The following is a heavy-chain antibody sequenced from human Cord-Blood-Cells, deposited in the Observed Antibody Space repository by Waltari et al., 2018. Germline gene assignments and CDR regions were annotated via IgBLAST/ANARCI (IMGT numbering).Heavy chain of an antibody. CDR3: AREVTYYFDY. V-gene: IGHV3-30*04. CDR2: ISYDGSNK. Sequence: QVQLVESGGGVVQPGRSLRLSCAASGFTFSSYAMHWVSQAPGKGLEWVAVISYDGSNKYYADSVKGRFTISRDNSKNTLYLQMNSLRAEDTAVYYCAREVTYYFDYWGQGTLVTVSS. D-gene: IGHD3-16*01. J-gene: IGHJ4*02. CDR1: GFTFSSYA.